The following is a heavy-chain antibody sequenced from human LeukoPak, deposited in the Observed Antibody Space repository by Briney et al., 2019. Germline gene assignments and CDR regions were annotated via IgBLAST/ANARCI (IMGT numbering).Heavy chain of an antibody. V-gene: IGHV3-23*01. CDR3: AKGRLRYFDWLFSGIDY. D-gene: IGHD3-9*01. CDR2: ISGSGGST. Sequence: GGSLRLSCAASGFTFSSYAMSWVRQAPGTGLEWVSTISGSGGSTYYADSVEGRFTISRDNSKNTLYLQMDSLRAEDTAVYYCAKGRLRYFDWLFSGIDYWGQGTLVTVSS. J-gene: IGHJ4*02. CDR1: GFTFSSYA.